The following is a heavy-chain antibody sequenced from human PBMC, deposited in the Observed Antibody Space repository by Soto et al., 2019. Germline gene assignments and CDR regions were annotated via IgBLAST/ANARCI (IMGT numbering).Heavy chain of an antibody. CDR3: ATDRAIGWGYYYYYGMDV. Sequence: EVQLSESGGGLVQPGGSLRLSCAASGFTFSSYAMHWVRQAPGKGLEWVSVITVSGGSKYYADSVKGRFTITRDNSKNTLYLEMNSLRDEDTDVYYSATDRAIGWGYYYYYGMDVWGQGTTVTVSS. CDR1: GFTFSSYA. J-gene: IGHJ6*02. D-gene: IGHD3-16*01. V-gene: IGHV3-23*01. CDR2: ITVSGGSK.